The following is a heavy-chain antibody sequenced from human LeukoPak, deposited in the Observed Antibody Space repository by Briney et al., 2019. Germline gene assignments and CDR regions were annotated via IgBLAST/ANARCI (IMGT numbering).Heavy chain of an antibody. J-gene: IGHJ4*02. CDR2: INPSGGST. D-gene: IGHD4-11*01. CDR1: GYTFTSYY. Sequence: ASVKVSCKPSGYTFTSYYMHWVRQAPGQGLEWMGIINPSGGSTSYAQKFQGRVTMTRDMSTSTVYMELSSLRSEDTAVYYCARLNSKGPAPLKKWGQGTLVTVSS. V-gene: IGHV1-46*01. CDR3: ARLNSKGPAPLKK.